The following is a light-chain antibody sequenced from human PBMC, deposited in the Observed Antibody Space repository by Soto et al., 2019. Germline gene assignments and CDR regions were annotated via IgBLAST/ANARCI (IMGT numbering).Light chain of an antibody. J-gene: IGKJ1*01. CDR2: GAS. CDR3: QQYNNWHTWT. V-gene: IGKV3-15*01. Sequence: EILMTQSPPTLSVSPGERATLSCWASQSVSRKLAWYQQKPGQAPRLLIYGASTRATGIPARFSGSGSGTEFTLTISSLKSEDFAVYYCQQYNNWHTWTFGQGTKVDIK. CDR1: QSVSRK.